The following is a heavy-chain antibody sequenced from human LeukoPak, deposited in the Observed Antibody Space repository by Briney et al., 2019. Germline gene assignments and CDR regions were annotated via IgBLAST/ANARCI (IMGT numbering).Heavy chain of an antibody. D-gene: IGHD3-22*01. Sequence: PSETLSLTCTVSGGSVSSSTYYWGWIRQPPGKGLEWIGNIYYSGSTYYNPSLKSRVTISVDTSKNQFSLKLSSVTAADTALYYCARDSSGYGYFDYWGQGTLVTVSS. CDR2: IYYSGST. CDR1: GGSVSSSTYY. J-gene: IGHJ4*02. V-gene: IGHV4-39*07. CDR3: ARDSSGYGYFDY.